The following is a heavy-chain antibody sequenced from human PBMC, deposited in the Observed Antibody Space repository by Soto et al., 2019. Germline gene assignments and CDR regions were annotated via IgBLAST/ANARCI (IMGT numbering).Heavy chain of an antibody. J-gene: IGHJ3*02. D-gene: IGHD3-22*01. V-gene: IGHV3-48*02. Sequence: GGSLRLSCAASGFTFSSYGMNWVRQAPGKGLEWVSYISSSSSTIYYADSVKGRFTISRDNAKNSLYLQMNSLRDGDTAVYYCARDRGVYYDSSGPRSAFDIWGQGTMVTVS. CDR3: ARDRGVYYDSSGPRSAFDI. CDR1: GFTFSSYG. CDR2: ISSSSSTI.